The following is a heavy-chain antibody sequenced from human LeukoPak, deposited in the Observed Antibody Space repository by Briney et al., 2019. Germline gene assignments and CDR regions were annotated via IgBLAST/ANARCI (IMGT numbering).Heavy chain of an antibody. CDR2: ISSSGTTI. CDR1: GFXFSSYS. J-gene: IGHJ4*02. Sequence: PGVSLRLSCAASGFXFSSYSINWVRQAPGKGLEWVSYISSSGTTIYYADSVKGRFTISRYNAKNSLYMQMKSLRDEDTAVYYCARVWGLAVAGGEIEYWGQGTLVTVSS. V-gene: IGHV3-48*02. CDR3: ARVWGLAVAGGEIEY. D-gene: IGHD6-13*01.